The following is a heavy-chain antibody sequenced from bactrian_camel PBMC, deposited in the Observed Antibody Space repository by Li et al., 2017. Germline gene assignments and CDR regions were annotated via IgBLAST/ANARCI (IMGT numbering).Heavy chain of an antibody. D-gene: IGHD5*01. CDR2: ISVGDDT. CDR1: GYTC. Sequence: QLVESGGGSVKAGESLTLSCTGRGYTCLGWFRQAPGEEREGVAAISVGDDTNVADSVKGRFTISQNGAKNTVYLQMNSLKPEDSGIFYCATVRGWHCWATNLSPQTYAFWGRGTQVTVS. CDR3: ATVRGWHCWATNLSPQTYAF. V-gene: IGHV3S53*01. J-gene: IGHJ4*01.